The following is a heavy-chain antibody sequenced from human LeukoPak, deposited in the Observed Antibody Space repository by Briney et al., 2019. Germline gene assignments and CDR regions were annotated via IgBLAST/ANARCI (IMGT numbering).Heavy chain of an antibody. J-gene: IGHJ6*02. CDR1: GYTFSGHY. CDR3: ARDGYCSSTSCYRFYYYGMDV. V-gene: IGHV1-18*04. CDR2: ISAYNGNT. Sequence: GASVKVSCKASGYTFSGHYLHWVRQAPGQGLEWMGWISAYNGNTNYAQKLQGRVTMTTDTSTSTAYMELRSLRSDDTAVYYCARDGYCSSTSCYRFYYYGMDVWGQGTTVTVSS. D-gene: IGHD2-2*02.